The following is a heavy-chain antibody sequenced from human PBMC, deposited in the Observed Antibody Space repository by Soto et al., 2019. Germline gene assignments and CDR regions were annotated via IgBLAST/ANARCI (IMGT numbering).Heavy chain of an antibody. CDR3: ARDYHIAARPVGYYYGMDV. CDR1: GFTFSSYA. D-gene: IGHD6-6*01. V-gene: IGHV3-30-3*01. Sequence: PGGSLRLSCAASGFTFSSYAMHWVRQAPGKGLEWVAVISYDGSNKYYADSVKGRFTISRDNSKNTLYLQMNSLRAEDTAVYYCARDYHIAARPVGYYYGMDVWGQGTTVTVSS. CDR2: ISYDGSNK. J-gene: IGHJ6*02.